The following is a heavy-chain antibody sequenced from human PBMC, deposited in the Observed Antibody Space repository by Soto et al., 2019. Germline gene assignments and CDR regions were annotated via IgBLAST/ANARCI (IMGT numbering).Heavy chain of an antibody. D-gene: IGHD1-26*01. J-gene: IGHJ6*02. Sequence: ASVKVSCKASGYTFTSYAMNWVRQAPGQGLEWMGWINTNTGNPTYAQGFTGRFVFSLDTSVSTAYLQICSLKAEDTAVYYCARYMCTRRFYYLLDGMDVWGQGTTVTVSS. CDR1: GYTFTSYA. CDR2: INTNTGNP. CDR3: ARYMCTRRFYYLLDGMDV. V-gene: IGHV7-4-1*01.